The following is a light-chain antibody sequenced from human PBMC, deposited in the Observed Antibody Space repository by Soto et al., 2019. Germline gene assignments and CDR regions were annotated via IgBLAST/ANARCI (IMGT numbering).Light chain of an antibody. CDR2: DAY. CDR1: QSVGSK. CDR3: KQYGSAPFT. J-gene: IGKJ3*01. V-gene: IGKV3-20*01. Sequence: EIVMTQSPATLSVSPGERATLSCRASQSVGSKLAWYQQRPGQTPRLLIYDAYSRATGIQDRISGSGSGTDFTLTIRRLEPEDFAVYYCKQYGSAPFTFGPGTKVDIK.